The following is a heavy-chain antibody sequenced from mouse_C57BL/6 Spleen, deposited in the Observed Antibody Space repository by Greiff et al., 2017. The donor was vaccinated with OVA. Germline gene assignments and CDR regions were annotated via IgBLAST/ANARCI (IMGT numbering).Heavy chain of an antibody. CDR1: GFTFSSYG. Sequence: EVQRVESGGDLVKPGGSLKLSCAASGFTFSSYGMSWVRQTPDKRLEWVATISSGGSYTYYPDSVKVRFTISRDNAKNTLYLQMSSLKSEDTAMYYCARRDYGSSYLYFDYWGQGTTLTVSS. CDR3: ARRDYGSSYLYFDY. V-gene: IGHV5-6*01. J-gene: IGHJ2*01. D-gene: IGHD1-1*01. CDR2: ISSGGSYT.